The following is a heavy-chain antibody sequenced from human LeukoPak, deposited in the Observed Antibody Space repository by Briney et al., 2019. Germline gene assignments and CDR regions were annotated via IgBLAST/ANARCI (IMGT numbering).Heavy chain of an antibody. D-gene: IGHD5-18*01. V-gene: IGHV3-30*04. CDR1: GFSFSSFG. J-gene: IGHJ4*02. Sequence: GKSLRLSCAASGFSFSSFGMNWVRQAPGKGLEWVAVLSHDGRNKNYADSVKGRFIISRDNPKKTLYLQMNSLRGEDTAAYYCARFREYTYGPFDSWGQGTLVTVSS. CDR2: LSHDGRNK. CDR3: ARFREYTYGPFDS.